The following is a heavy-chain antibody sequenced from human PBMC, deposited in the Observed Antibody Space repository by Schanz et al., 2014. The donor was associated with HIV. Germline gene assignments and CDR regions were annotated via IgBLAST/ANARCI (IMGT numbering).Heavy chain of an antibody. CDR1: TFTYSSYW. J-gene: IGHJ6*02. V-gene: IGHV3-74*03. CDR3: ARGDARWSILGVTVDKYYGMDV. D-gene: IGHD2-8*02. Sequence: EVELVESGGGFVQPGGSLRLSCAASTFTYSSYWMHWVRQVPGKRLVWVARINPDGSETTYARSVNGRFTVSRDDANNTLHLEMNKLRPDDTAVYYCARGDARWSILGVTVDKYYGMDVWGQGITVTVS. CDR2: INPDGSET.